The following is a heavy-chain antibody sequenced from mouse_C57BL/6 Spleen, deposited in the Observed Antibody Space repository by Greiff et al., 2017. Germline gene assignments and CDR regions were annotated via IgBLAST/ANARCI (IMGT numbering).Heavy chain of an antibody. D-gene: IGHD2-4*01. CDR3: ARFYYDYDDGFAY. V-gene: IGHV1-81*01. CDR2: IYPRSGNT. J-gene: IGHJ3*01. Sequence: VQLQESGAELARPGASVKLSCKASGYTFPSYGISWVKQRTGQGLEWIGEIYPRSGNTYYNEKFKGKATLTADKSSSTAYMELRSLTSEDSAVYFCARFYYDYDDGFAYWGQGTLVTVSA. CDR1: GYTFPSYG.